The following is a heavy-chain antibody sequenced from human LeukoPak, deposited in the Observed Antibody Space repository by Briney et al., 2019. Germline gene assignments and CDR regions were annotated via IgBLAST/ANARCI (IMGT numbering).Heavy chain of an antibody. CDR2: IYHSGST. J-gene: IGHJ4*02. Sequence: KASETLSLTCTVSGYSISSGYYWGWIRQPPGKGLEWIGSIYHSGSTYYNPSLKSRVTISVDTSKNQFSLKLSSVTAADTAVYYCAREKAGRFDYWGQGTLVTVSS. CDR1: GYSISSGYY. CDR3: AREKAGRFDY. V-gene: IGHV4-38-2*02.